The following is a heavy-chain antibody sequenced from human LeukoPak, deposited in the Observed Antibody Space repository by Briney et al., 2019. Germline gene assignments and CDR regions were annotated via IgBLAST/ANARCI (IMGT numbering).Heavy chain of an antibody. CDR3: ARHKIRSYSEFDY. V-gene: IGHV1-2*02. CDR1: GYTFTGYY. CDR2: INPNSGGT. Sequence: GASVKVSCKASGYTFTGYYMHWVRQAPGQGLEWMGWINPNSGGTNYAQKFQGRVTMTRDTSISTAYMELSRLRSDDTAVYYCARHKIRSYSEFDYWGQGTLVTVSS. D-gene: IGHD2-15*01. J-gene: IGHJ4*02.